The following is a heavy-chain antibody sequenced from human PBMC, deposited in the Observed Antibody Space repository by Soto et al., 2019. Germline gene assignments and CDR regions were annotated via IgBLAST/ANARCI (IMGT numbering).Heavy chain of an antibody. CDR2: IYWDDDE. CDR3: VRNWRYYGCDCYYGMDA. V-gene: IGHV2-5*02. D-gene: IGHD3-10*01. CDR1: GFSINNGGVG. Sequence: ITLKESGPTLLKPTQTLTLTCTFSGFSINNGGVGVGWVRQPRGKALEWLALIYWDDDERYRPSLRSRLNITKDTITNQVVRTMTNMEPEDTATYPCVRNWRYYGCDCYYGMDAWGQGTTVTVSS. J-gene: IGHJ6*01.